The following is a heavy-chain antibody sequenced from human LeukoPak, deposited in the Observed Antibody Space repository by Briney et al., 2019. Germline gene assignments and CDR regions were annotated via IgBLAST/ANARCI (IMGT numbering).Heavy chain of an antibody. CDR3: ARAYGSGSYPLQRKYYFDY. V-gene: IGHV4-34*01. D-gene: IGHD3-10*01. CDR1: GGSFSGYY. J-gene: IGHJ4*02. Sequence: SETLSLTCAVYGGSFSGYYWSWIRHPPGKGLEGIGEINHSGSTNYNPSLKSRVTISVDTSKNQFSLKLSSVTAADTAVYYCARAYGSGSYPLQRKYYFDYWGQGTLVTVSS. CDR2: INHSGST.